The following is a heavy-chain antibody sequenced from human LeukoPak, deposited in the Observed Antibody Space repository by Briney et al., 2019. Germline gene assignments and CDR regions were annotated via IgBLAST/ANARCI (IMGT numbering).Heavy chain of an antibody. D-gene: IGHD2-2*01. J-gene: IGHJ4*02. V-gene: IGHV4-39*01. CDR2: IYYSGTT. Sequence: SETLSLTCTVSGGSISGTNYFWGWIRQPPGRGLDWIGSIYYSGTTYYNPSLKSRVTMSVDTSKNQFSLKLSSVTAADTAVYYCARHHYQLSALDYWGQGTLATVSS. CDR1: GGSISGTNYF. CDR3: ARHHYQLSALDY.